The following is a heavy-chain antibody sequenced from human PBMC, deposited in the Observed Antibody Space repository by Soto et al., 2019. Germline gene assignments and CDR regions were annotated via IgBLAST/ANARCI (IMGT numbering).Heavy chain of an antibody. CDR2: VSYSGCT. Sequence: QVQLQESGPGLVKPSQTLSLTCTVSGVSISSGDYYWSWFRQPPGKGLEWIGYVSYSGCTYYNPFLKKWVAVFIGTVKDPFLLRLNSVVAADTAVFCRASSPGTYCGGDCYYYYFDYWGQGTLVTVSS. V-gene: IGHV4-30-4*01. D-gene: IGHD2-21*02. J-gene: IGHJ4*02. CDR3: ASSPGTYCGGDCYYYYFDY. CDR1: GVSISSGDYY.